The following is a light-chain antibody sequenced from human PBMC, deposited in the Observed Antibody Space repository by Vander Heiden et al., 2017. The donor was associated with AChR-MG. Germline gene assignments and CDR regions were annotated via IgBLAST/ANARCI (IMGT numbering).Light chain of an antibody. J-gene: IGLJ2*01. CDR3: AAWDDSLNGVI. Sequence: SVLTQPPSAPGPPGQRITMSGSGSNSNVGSNKVFGFQSLPGTAPKSLIYSIDQRPSAVPDRFSGSKSGTSASLAISGLRSEDEADYYCAAWDDSLNGVIFGGGTKVTVL. CDR1: NSNVGSNK. V-gene: IGLV1-47*01. CDR2: SID.